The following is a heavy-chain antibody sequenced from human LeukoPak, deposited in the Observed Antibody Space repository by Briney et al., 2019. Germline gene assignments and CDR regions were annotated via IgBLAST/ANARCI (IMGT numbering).Heavy chain of an antibody. V-gene: IGHV4-59*01. CDR2: IYYSGST. CDR1: GGSISIYY. D-gene: IGHD3-9*01. J-gene: IGHJ2*01. Sequence: SQTLSLTCTVSGGSISIYYWSWIRQPPGKGLEGRGYIYYSGSTNYNPSLKRRVTISGDTSKNQFSLKLSSVTAADTAVYYCARDQGLDILPGYHPEEDNWYFALWGRGTLVTVSS. CDR3: ARDQGLDILPGYHPEEDNWYFAL.